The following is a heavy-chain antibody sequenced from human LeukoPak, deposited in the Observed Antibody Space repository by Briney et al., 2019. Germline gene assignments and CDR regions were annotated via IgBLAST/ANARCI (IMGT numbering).Heavy chain of an antibody. J-gene: IGHJ6*03. CDR1: GFTFDDYG. CDR2: INWNGGST. CDR3: AKGGYSIAAYYYYYYMDV. Sequence: GGSLRLPCAASGFTFDDYGMSWVRQAPGKGLEWVSGINWNGGSTGYADSVKGRFTISRDNAKNSLYLQMNSLRAEDTAVYYCAKGGYSIAAYYYYYYMDVWGKGTTVTVSS. D-gene: IGHD6-25*01. V-gene: IGHV3-20*04.